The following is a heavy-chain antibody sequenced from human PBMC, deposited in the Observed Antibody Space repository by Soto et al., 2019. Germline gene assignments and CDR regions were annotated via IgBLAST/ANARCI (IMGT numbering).Heavy chain of an antibody. CDR1: GFTFSSYG. V-gene: IGHV3-30*18. Sequence: QVQLVESGGGVVQPGRSLRLSCEASGFTFSSYGMHWVRQAPGKGLEWVAVISYDGSNKYYAVSVKGRFTISRDNSKNTLYLQMNSLRAEDTAVYYCAKGLDTATQVWGQGTLVTVSS. CDR2: ISYDGSNK. D-gene: IGHD5-18*01. J-gene: IGHJ4*02. CDR3: AKGLDTATQV.